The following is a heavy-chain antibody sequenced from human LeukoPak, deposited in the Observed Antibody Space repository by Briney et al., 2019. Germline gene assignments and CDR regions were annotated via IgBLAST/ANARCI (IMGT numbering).Heavy chain of an antibody. CDR3: ARGPGSDYGDY. CDR2: LYSGGGT. CDR1: GFSVSNYY. Sequence: GGSLRLSCAVSGFSVSNYYMSWVRQAPGKGLEWVSVLYSGGGTNYADSVKGRFTISRDNSKNTLYLQMNSLRADDTAVYYCARGPGSDYGDYWGQGILVTVSS. D-gene: IGHD4-17*01. V-gene: IGHV3-53*01. J-gene: IGHJ4*02.